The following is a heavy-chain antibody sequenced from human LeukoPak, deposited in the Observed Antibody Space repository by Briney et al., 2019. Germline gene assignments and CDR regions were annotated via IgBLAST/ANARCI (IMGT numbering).Heavy chain of an antibody. CDR2: ISWNSGSI. CDR3: AKGASYDYVWGSYALDY. D-gene: IGHD3-16*01. V-gene: IGHV3-9*03. J-gene: IGHJ4*02. Sequence: GGSLRLSCAASGFTFSSYWMHWVRQAPGKGLEWVSGISWNSGSIGYADSVKGRFTISRDNAKNSLYLQMNSLRAEDMALYYCAKGASYDYVWGSYALDYWGQGTLVTVSS. CDR1: GFTFSSYW.